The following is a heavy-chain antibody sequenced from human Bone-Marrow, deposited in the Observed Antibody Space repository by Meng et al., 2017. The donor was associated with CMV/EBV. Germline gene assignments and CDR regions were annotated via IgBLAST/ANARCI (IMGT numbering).Heavy chain of an antibody. D-gene: IGHD3-16*01. CDR3: ARESNAWGWFDP. J-gene: IGHJ5*02. V-gene: IGHV4-34*01. Sequence: GSLRLSCAVYGGSFSGYYWSWIRQPPGKGLEWIGEINHSGSTNYNPSLKSRVTISVDTSKNQFSLKLSSVTAADTAVYYCARESNAWGWFDPWGQGTLVTVSS. CDR2: INHSGST. CDR1: GGSFSGYY.